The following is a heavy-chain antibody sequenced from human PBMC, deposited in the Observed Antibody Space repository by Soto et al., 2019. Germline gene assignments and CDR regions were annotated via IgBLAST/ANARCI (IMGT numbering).Heavy chain of an antibody. V-gene: IGHV4-59*01. J-gene: IGHJ6*03. D-gene: IGHD3-3*01. CDR2: IYYSGST. CDR1: GGSISSYY. CDR3: ARDGYYDFWSGYSPSYMDV. Sequence: PSETLSLTCTVSGGSISSYYWSWIRQPPGKGLEWIGYIYYSGSTKYNPSLKSRVTISVDTSKNQFSLKLNSVTAADTAVYYCARDGYYDFWSGYSPSYMDVWGKGTTVTVSS.